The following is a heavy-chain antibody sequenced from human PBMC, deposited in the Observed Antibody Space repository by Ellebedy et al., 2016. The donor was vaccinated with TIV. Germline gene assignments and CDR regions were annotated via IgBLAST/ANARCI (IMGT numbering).Heavy chain of an antibody. V-gene: IGHV1-18*04. Sequence: ASVKVSXXASGYIFTDYYIHWVRQAPGQGLEWMGWITTSGSSDYTNFAQSFQGRVTMTTDTSTTTAYMELRSLKSDDTAVYYCASGNYDSRNFDFWGQGTLVTVSS. CDR3: ASGNYDSRNFDF. D-gene: IGHD3-22*01. J-gene: IGHJ4*02. CDR2: ITTSGSSDYT. CDR1: GYIFTDYY.